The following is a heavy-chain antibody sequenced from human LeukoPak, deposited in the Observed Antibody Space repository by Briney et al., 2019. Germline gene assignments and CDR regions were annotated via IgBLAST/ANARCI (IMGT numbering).Heavy chain of an antibody. J-gene: IGHJ3*02. V-gene: IGHV3-43D*03. CDR1: GFTFSSYE. Sequence: PGGSLRLSCAASGFTFSSYEMNWARQAPGKGLEWVSLISWDGGSTYYADSVKGRFTISRDNSKNSLYLQMNSLRAEDTALYYFEKDMGRYGYKSRKHDRSDAFDIWGQGTMVPVSS. CDR3: EKDMGRYGYKSRKHDRSDAFDI. CDR2: ISWDGGST. D-gene: IGHD5-24*01.